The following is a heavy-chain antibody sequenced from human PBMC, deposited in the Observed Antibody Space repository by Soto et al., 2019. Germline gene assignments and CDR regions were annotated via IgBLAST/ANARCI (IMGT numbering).Heavy chain of an antibody. D-gene: IGHD1-26*01. Sequence: QVQLVESGGGVVQPGRSLSLSCAASGFTFSNYAIHWVRQAPGKGLEWVSVIWSDGSNKYYTDSVKGRFTIARDNSKNTVHLQMNSLRAEETAVYYCAREQTGSSPSTWFGPWGEGTLFTVSS. V-gene: IGHV3-33*01. CDR3: AREQTGSSPSTWFGP. CDR2: IWSDGSNK. CDR1: GFTFSNYA. J-gene: IGHJ5*02.